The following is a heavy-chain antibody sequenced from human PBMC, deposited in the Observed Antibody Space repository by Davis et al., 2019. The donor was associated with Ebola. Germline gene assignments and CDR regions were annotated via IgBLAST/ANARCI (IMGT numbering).Heavy chain of an antibody. CDR1: GSSFTNAW. CDR2: IKNKADGGTT. CDR3: TRDWVDY. D-gene: IGHD3/OR15-3a*01. V-gene: IGHV3-15*01. Sequence: PGGSLRLSCAASGSSFTNAWMPWVRQAPGKGLEWVGRIKNKADGGTTDYAAPVKGRFTISRDDSKNTLYLQMDSLKTEDTAVYYCTRDWVDYWGQGTLVTVSS. J-gene: IGHJ4*02.